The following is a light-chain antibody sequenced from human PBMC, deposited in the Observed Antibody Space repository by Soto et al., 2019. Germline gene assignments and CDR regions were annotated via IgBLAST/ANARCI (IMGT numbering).Light chain of an antibody. CDR3: QQYSNWPRT. CDR1: QSVSSN. CDR2: GAS. J-gene: IGKJ1*01. Sequence: EIVMTQSPATLSVSPGERATLSCRASQSVSSNLAWFQQKPGQAPRLLIYGASTRATGIPARFSGSGSETEFTLTISSLQSEDFAVYYCQQYSNWPRTFGQGTKVDI. V-gene: IGKV3-15*01.